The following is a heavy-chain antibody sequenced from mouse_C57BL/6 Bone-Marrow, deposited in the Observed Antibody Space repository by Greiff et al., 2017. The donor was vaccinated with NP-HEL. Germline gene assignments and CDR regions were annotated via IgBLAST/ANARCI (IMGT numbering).Heavy chain of an antibody. CDR1: GYTFTSYW. Sequence: VQLQQPGAELVRPGTSVKLSCKASGYTFTSYWMYWVKQRPGQGLEWIGVIDPSDSYTNYNQKFKGKATLTVDTSSSTAYMQLSSLTSEDSAVYYCARDYYGPYYFDYWGQGTTLTVSS. CDR2: IDPSDSYT. CDR3: ARDYYGPYYFDY. D-gene: IGHD1-1*01. V-gene: IGHV1-59*01. J-gene: IGHJ2*01.